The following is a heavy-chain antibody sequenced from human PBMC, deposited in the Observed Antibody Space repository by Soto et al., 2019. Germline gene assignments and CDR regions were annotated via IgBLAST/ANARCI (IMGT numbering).Heavy chain of an antibody. CDR1: GFTFISYS. CDR3: ARVGGSSGYAGLNAFDI. Sequence: GGSLRLSCASSGFTFISYSMNWVRQAPGKGLEWVSYISSSNRTINYADSVKGRFIISRDNAKNSLYLQMHSLRAEDTAVYYCARVGGSSGYAGLNAFDIWGQGTMVTVSS. V-gene: IGHV3-48*01. J-gene: IGHJ3*02. D-gene: IGHD3-22*01. CDR2: ISSSNRTI.